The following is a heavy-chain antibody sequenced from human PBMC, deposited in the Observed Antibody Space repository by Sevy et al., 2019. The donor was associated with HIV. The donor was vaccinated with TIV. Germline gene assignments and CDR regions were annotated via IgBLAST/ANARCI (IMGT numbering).Heavy chain of an antibody. Sequence: GGSLRLSCAASGFTFSDYGMTWVRQAPGKGLECVSSISNSGAGTYYADSVKGRFIISRDNSKNSLSLQMNSLRAGDTAMYYCARDKGQGWFDPWGQGTLVTVSS. J-gene: IGHJ5*02. CDR1: GFTFSDYG. CDR2: ISNSGAGT. V-gene: IGHV3-23*01. CDR3: ARDKGQGWFDP.